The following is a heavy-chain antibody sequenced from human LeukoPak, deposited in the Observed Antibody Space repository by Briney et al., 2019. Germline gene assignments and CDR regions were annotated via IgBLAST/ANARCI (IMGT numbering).Heavy chain of an antibody. J-gene: IGHJ1*01. Sequence: SETLSLTCTVSGGSLSSYYWSWIRQPPGKGLEWIGYIDYSGSTNHNPSLKSRVTISVDTSKNQFSLKLSSVTAADTAVYYCASSGSIGSYWYFQHWGQGTLVTVSS. D-gene: IGHD1-26*01. CDR2: IDYSGST. CDR1: GGSLSSYY. V-gene: IGHV4-59*01. CDR3: ASSGSIGSYWYFQH.